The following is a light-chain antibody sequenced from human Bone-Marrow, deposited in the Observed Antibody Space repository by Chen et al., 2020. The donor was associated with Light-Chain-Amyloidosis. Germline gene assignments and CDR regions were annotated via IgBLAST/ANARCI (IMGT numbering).Light chain of an antibody. CDR1: RSDVGGDTH. V-gene: IGLV2-14*01. J-gene: IGLJ1*01. CDR3: SSYTITNTLV. Sequence: QSALTQPASVSGSPGQSNTISCTGTRSDVGGDTHVSWYQQHPDKDPELMIYEVTNRPSWIPDLFSGSKSDNTASLTIAGLQTEDEADYFCSSYTITNTLVFGSGTRVTVL. CDR2: EVT.